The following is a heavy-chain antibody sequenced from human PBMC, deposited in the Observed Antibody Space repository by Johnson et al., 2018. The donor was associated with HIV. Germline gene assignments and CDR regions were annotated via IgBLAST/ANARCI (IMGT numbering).Heavy chain of an antibody. Sequence: QVQLVESGGGLVQPGGSLRLSCAASGFTFDDYGMSWVRQAPGKGLEWVAVISYDGSNKYYVDSLKGRFTISRDKSKNTLYLEMKSLRAEDTAVYYCARAAMGVLPAGAFDIWGRGTMVTVAS. D-gene: IGHD2-2*01. J-gene: IGHJ3*02. CDR3: ARAAMGVLPAGAFDI. CDR1: GFTFDDYG. CDR2: ISYDGSNK. V-gene: IGHV3-30*03.